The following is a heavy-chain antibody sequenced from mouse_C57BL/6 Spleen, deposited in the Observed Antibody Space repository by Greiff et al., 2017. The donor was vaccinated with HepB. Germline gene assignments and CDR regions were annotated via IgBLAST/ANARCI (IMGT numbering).Heavy chain of an antibody. V-gene: IGHV1-50*01. CDR1: GFTFTSYW. J-gene: IGHJ2*01. D-gene: IGHD1-1*01. CDR2: IDPSDSYT. CDR3: ARGGHYGSRFFAY. Sequence: QVQLQQPGAELVKPGASVKLSCKASGFTFTSYWMQWVKQRPGQGLEWIGEIDPSDSYTNYTQKFKGKATLTVDTSSSPAYMQLSSLTAEDSAFYYCARGGHYGSRFFAYWGQGTTLTVST.